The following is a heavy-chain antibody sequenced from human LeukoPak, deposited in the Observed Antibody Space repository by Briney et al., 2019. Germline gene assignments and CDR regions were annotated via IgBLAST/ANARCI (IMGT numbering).Heavy chain of an antibody. D-gene: IGHD3-22*01. J-gene: IGHJ4*02. Sequence: GRSLRLSCAASGFAFDDYAMHWVRQAPGKGLEWVSGISWNSGSIGYADSVKGRFTISRDNAKNSLYLQMNSLRAEDTALYYCAKAVWYYYDSSGYLSPTDYWGQGTLVTVSS. CDR1: GFAFDDYA. V-gene: IGHV3-9*01. CDR3: AKAVWYYYDSSGYLSPTDY. CDR2: ISWNSGSI.